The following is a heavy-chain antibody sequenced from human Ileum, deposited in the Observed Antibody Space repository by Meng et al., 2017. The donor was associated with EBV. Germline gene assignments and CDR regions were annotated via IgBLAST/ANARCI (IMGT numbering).Heavy chain of an antibody. Sequence: QVQLQQVVAGLLKPSEPPSITSADYGGSFRGNYWSWIRQSPGKRLEWIGEINESGSTNYNPSLKSRVTILMDTSKNQFSLKLTSVTAADAAVYYCRNAFCSAAAGCSDYWGQGTLVTVSS. D-gene: IGHD3-3*01. CDR3: RNAFCSAAAGCSDY. V-gene: IGHV4-34*01. CDR2: INESGST. J-gene: IGHJ4*02. CDR1: GGSFRGNY.